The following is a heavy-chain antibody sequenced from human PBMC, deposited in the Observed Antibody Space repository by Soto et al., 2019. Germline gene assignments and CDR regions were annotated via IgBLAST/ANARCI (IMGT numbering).Heavy chain of an antibody. CDR3: ARGRRESHYMDV. CDR2: ISSTSSYI. CDR1: GFTFSSYS. J-gene: IGHJ6*03. Sequence: EVQLLESGGGLVKPGGSLRLSCAASGFTFSSYSMNWVRQAPGKGLEWVSSISSTSSYIYYADSVKGRFTISRDNAKNSLYLQMNSLRAEDTAVYYCARGRRESHYMDVWGKGTTVTVSS. V-gene: IGHV3-21*01.